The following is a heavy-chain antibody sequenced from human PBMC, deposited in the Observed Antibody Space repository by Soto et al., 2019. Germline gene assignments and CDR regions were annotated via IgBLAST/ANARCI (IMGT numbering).Heavy chain of an antibody. CDR1: GFTFDDYA. V-gene: IGHV3-9*01. CDR2: ISWNSDNI. D-gene: IGHD4-4*01. J-gene: IGHJ3*02. Sequence: EVQLVESGGGLVQPGRSLSLSCPASGFTFDDYAMHWVRQAPGKGLEWVSGISWNSDNIVYADSVKGRFTISRDNAKNSLYLQMNSLRAEDTALYYCAKDLYSNYGDAFEIWGQGTMVTVSS. CDR3: AKDLYSNYGDAFEI.